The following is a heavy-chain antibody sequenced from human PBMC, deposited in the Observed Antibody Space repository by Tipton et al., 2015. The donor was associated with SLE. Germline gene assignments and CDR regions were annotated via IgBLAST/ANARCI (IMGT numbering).Heavy chain of an antibody. CDR3: ARGRMTRYGFDI. Sequence: QLVQSGAEVKKAGASMKVSCKASGYTFSNYGISWVRQAPGQGPEWMGWISTYNGNTNSAQKLQGRVTMTTDTSTSTAYMELRSLRSDDTAVYYCARGRMTRYGFDIWGQGTMVTVSS. CDR1: GYTFSNYG. D-gene: IGHD2-21*02. CDR2: ISTYNGNT. J-gene: IGHJ3*02. V-gene: IGHV1-18*01.